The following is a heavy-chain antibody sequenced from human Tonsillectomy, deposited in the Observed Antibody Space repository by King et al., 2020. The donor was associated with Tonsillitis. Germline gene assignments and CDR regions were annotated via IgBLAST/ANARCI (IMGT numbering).Heavy chain of an antibody. J-gene: IGHJ4*02. D-gene: IGHD7-27*01. V-gene: IGHV3-30*18. CDR2: IAYDGSNK. Sequence: VQLVESGGGVVQPGRSLRLSCVASGFTFSSFGMHWVRQAPGKGLEWVSVIAYDGSNKYYADSVKGRFTLSRDNSKNTLFLQMNSLRAEDTAVYYWAKGTLGRGGERDDWGQRTRVT. CDR1: GFTFSSFG. CDR3: AKGTLGRGGERDD.